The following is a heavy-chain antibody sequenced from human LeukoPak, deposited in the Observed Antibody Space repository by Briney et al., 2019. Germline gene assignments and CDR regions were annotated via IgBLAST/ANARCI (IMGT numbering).Heavy chain of an antibody. J-gene: IGHJ4*02. CDR1: GYIFTMYG. D-gene: IGHD3-22*01. V-gene: IGHV1-18*01. CDR3: ARQGVVGSGYYRDFDY. CDR2: SSAYNGQT. Sequence: ASVKVSCKASGYIFTMYGIDWVRQAPGQGLEWMGWSSAYNGQTDYAQTLQGRVTMTRDTSTSTAYMELKSLTSDDTAVYYCARQGVVGSGYYRDFDYWGQGTLVTVSS.